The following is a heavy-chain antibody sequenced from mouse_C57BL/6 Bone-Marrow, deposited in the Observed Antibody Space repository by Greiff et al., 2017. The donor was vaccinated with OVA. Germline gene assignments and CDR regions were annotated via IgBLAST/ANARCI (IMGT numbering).Heavy chain of an antibody. CDR1: GYTFTDYY. D-gene: IGHD2-3*01. J-gene: IGHJ2*01. CDR3: ARGDGYPLFDY. CDR2: INPYNGGT. V-gene: IGHV1-19*01. Sequence: VHVKQSGPVLVKPGASVKMSCKASGYTFTDYYMNWVKQSHGKSLEWIGVINPYNGGTSYNQKFKGKATLTVDKSSSTAYMELNSLTSEDSAVYHCARGDGYPLFDYWGQGTTLTVSS.